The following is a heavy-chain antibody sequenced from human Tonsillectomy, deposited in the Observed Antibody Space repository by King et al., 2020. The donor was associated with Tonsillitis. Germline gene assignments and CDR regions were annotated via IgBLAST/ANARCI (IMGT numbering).Heavy chain of an antibody. D-gene: IGHD2-21*02. CDR3: AKGLAYCACDCSSAMDV. J-gene: IGHJ6*02. CDR1: GFTFSSYD. Sequence: QLVQSGGGLVQPGGSLRLSCAAPGFTFSSYDMSWVRQAPGKGLECVSVIYSGGSSTYYADSVKGRFTISRDNSKNTLYLQMNSLRADDTAVYYCAKGLAYCACDCSSAMDVWGQGTTVTVSS. V-gene: IGHV3-23*03. CDR2: IYSGGSST.